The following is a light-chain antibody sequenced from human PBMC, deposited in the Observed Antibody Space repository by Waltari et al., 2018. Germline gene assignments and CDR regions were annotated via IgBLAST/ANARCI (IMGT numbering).Light chain of an antibody. J-gene: IGKJ1*01. CDR1: QSILYSSTSRNY. CDR3: QQYYSPPWT. V-gene: IGKV4-1*01. Sequence: DIVMTQSPDSRAVSLGERATINCKSSQSILYSSTSRNYLVWYQQKPGQPPKLLIYWASTRESGVPDRFSGSGSGTDFTLTISSLQTEDVAVYYCQQYYSPPWTFGQGTKVEIK. CDR2: WAS.